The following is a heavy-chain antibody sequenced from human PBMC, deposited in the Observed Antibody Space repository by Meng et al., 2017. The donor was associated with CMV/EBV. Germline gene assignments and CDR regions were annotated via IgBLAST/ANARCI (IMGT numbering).Heavy chain of an antibody. Sequence: SETLSLTCAVYGGSFSGYYWSWIRQPPGKGLEWIGEINHSGSTNYNPSLKSRVTISVDTSKNQFSLKLSSVTAADTAVYYCARDRWQSQVVPSRVHWFDPWGQGTLVTVSS. J-gene: IGHJ5*02. V-gene: IGHV4-34*01. CDR3: ARDRWQSQVVPSRVHWFDP. CDR1: GGSFSGYY. CDR2: INHSGST. D-gene: IGHD2-2*01.